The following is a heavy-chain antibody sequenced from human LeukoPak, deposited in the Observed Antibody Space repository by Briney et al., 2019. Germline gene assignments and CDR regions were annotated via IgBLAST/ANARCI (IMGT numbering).Heavy chain of an antibody. CDR3: VRHGQVQLGGPYYYMDV. Sequence: GGSPKISCKVSGYTFTTHWIGWVRQMPGIGLEWMGIIYHEDCHTRYSPSFQGLVTMSGDKSISTAYLQWRSLEASDTAMYFCVRHGQVQLGGPYYYMDVWGNGTTVTASS. V-gene: IGHV5-51*01. CDR2: IYHEDCHT. J-gene: IGHJ6*03. D-gene: IGHD5-18*01. CDR1: GYTFTTHW.